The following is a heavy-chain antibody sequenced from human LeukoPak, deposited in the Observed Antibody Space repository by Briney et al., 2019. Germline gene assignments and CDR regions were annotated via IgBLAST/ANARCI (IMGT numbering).Heavy chain of an antibody. CDR1: GFTFSSYW. V-gene: IGHV3-74*01. CDR3: AREPREVGAYYYFDY. J-gene: IGHJ4*02. Sequence: PGGSLRLSCAASGFTFSSYWMHWVRQAPAGGLVWVSHIKSDGTSTTYADSVKGRFTISRDNAKNTLYLQMNSLRAEDTAVYYCAREPREVGAYYYFDYWGQGTLVTVSS. D-gene: IGHD1-26*01. CDR2: IKSDGTST.